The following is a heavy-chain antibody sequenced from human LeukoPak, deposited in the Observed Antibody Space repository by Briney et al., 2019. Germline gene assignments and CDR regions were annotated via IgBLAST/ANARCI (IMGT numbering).Heavy chain of an antibody. CDR2: IHYSGST. CDR1: GGSISTSNHY. Sequence: SSETLSLTCIVSGGSISTSNHYWGWIRQPPGKGLEWIGAIHYSGSTYYNPSLKSRVTISVDTSKNQFSLQLSSIIAADTAVYYCARPASGEPPRYWGQGTLVTVSS. CDR3: ARPASGEPPRY. V-gene: IGHV4-39*01. D-gene: IGHD7-27*01. J-gene: IGHJ4*02.